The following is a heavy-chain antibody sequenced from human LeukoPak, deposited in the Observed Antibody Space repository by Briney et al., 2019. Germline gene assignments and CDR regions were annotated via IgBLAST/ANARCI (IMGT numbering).Heavy chain of an antibody. CDR2: IYPGDSDT. J-gene: IGHJ3*02. CDR1: GSPFTSYW. D-gene: IGHD6-19*01. Sequence: GESLQTSCKGPGSPFTSYWIGWVRPLSGKGLERMGIIYPGDSDTGYSPSFQGQVTISADKSISTAYLQWSSLKASDTAMYYCARVTRAVAGTDYDAFDIWGQGTMVTVSS. V-gene: IGHV5-51*01. CDR3: ARVTRAVAGTDYDAFDI.